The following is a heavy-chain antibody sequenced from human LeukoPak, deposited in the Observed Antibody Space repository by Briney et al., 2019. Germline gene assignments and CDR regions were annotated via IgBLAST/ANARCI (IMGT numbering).Heavy chain of an antibody. V-gene: IGHV4-4*07. CDR3: ARAPVCGGDCYFDY. J-gene: IGHJ4*02. Sequence: PSETLSLTCTVSGGSISSYYWSWIRQPAGKGLEWLGRIYTSGSTNYNPSLKSRVTMSVDTSKNQFSLKLSSVTAADTAVYYCARAPVCGGDCYFDYWGQGTLVTVSS. D-gene: IGHD2-21*01. CDR2: IYTSGST. CDR1: GGSISSYY.